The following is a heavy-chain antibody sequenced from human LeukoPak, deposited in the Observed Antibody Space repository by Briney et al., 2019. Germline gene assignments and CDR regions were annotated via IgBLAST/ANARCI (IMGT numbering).Heavy chain of an antibody. Sequence: GGSLRLSCAASGFTFSTYSMNWVRQAPGKGLEWVSSISSSSSYIYYADSVKGRFTISRDNAKNSLYLQMNSLRAEDTAVYYCERDVSGSYFSYDAFDIWGQGTMVTVSS. D-gene: IGHD1-26*01. V-gene: IGHV3-21*01. CDR3: ERDVSGSYFSYDAFDI. CDR2: ISSSSSYI. J-gene: IGHJ3*02. CDR1: GFTFSTYS.